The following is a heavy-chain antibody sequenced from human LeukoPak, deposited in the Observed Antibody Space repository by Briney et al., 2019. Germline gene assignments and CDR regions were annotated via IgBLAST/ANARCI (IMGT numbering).Heavy chain of an antibody. Sequence: PGRSLRLSCAASGFTFSSYEMNWVRQAPGKGLEWVSYISSSGSTIYYADSVKGRFTISRDNAKNSLYLQMNSLRVEDTAIYYCARDTALLDYWGQGTLVTVSS. CDR2: ISSSGSTI. CDR1: GFTFSSYE. D-gene: IGHD5-18*01. V-gene: IGHV3-48*03. J-gene: IGHJ4*02. CDR3: ARDTALLDY.